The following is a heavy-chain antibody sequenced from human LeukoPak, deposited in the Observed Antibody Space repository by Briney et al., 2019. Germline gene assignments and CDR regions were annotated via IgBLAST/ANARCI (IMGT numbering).Heavy chain of an antibody. CDR3: AKSARRYCSGGSCYYFDY. CDR1: GFTFSSYG. Sequence: PGGVLSLSCAASGFTFSSYGMHWVRLAPGKGLEWVAFIRYDGSNKYYADSVKGRVTISRDNSKNTLYLQMNSLRAEDTAVYYCAKSARRYCSGGSCYYFDYWGQGTLVTVSS. J-gene: IGHJ4*02. D-gene: IGHD2-15*01. V-gene: IGHV3-30*02. CDR2: IRYDGSNK.